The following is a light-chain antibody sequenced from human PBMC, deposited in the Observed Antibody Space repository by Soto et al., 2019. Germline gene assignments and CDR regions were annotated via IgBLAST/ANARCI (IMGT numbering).Light chain of an antibody. CDR1: QSVLYSSNNKNY. Sequence: DIVMTQSPDSLVVSLGERATINCKSSQSVLYSSNNKNYLAWYQQKPRQPPKLLIYWASTRESGVPDRFSGSGSGTDFTLTISSLQAEDVAVYYCQQYYSTPYTFGQWTKLEIK. V-gene: IGKV4-1*01. CDR2: WAS. CDR3: QQYYSTPYT. J-gene: IGKJ2*01.